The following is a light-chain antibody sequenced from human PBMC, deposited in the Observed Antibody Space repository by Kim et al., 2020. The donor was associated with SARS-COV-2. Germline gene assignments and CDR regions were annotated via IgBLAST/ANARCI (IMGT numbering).Light chain of an antibody. V-gene: IGKV1-39*01. Sequence: GDSVTITCRASQNVRIYLNWYQQKPGKVPKLLIYGASSLQSGVPSRFSGSGSGTDFTLAISSLQPEDFATYYCQQSDTTPYTFGQGTKLEI. CDR2: GAS. CDR3: QQSDTTPYT. J-gene: IGKJ2*01. CDR1: QNVRIY.